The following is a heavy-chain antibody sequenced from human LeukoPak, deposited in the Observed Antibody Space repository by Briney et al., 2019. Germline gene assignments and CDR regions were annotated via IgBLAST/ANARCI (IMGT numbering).Heavy chain of an antibody. D-gene: IGHD6-13*01. CDR3: VKGGRYSSNYYDY. CDR1: GFVFSNSA. J-gene: IGHJ4*02. V-gene: IGHV3-64D*06. CDR2: VTSNGAHT. Sequence: PGGSLRLSCSTSGFVFSNSAMHWVRQAPGKGLEFVSAVTSNGAHTYYADSVKDRFTISRDNSKNTLHLQLSSLRLDDTAMYYCVKGGRYSSNYYDYWGQGTLVTVSS.